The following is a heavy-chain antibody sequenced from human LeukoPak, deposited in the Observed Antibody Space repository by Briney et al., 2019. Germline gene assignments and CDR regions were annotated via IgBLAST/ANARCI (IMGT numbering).Heavy chain of an antibody. CDR2: ISSSSSYI. CDR1: GFTFSSYS. CDR3: ARVYGSGRPSSYFDY. D-gene: IGHD3-10*01. Sequence: GGSLRLSCAASGFTFSSYSMNWVRQAPGKGLEWVSSISSSSSYIYYADSVKGRFTISRDNAKNSLCLQMNSLRAEDTAVYYCARVYGSGRPSSYFDYWGQGTLVTVSS. J-gene: IGHJ4*02. V-gene: IGHV3-21*01.